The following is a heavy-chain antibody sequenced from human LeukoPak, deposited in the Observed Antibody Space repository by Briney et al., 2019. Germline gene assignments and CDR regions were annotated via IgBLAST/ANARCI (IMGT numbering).Heavy chain of an antibody. CDR1: GFTFSSYG. CDR2: IWYDGSNK. J-gene: IGHJ4*02. Sequence: GGSLRLSCAASGFTFSSYGMHWVRQAPGKGLEWVAVIWYDGSNKYYADSVKGRFTISRDNSKNTLYLQMNSLRAEDTAVYYCARAEFLVVPAAMVDYWGQGTLVTVSS. D-gene: IGHD2-2*01. CDR3: ARAEFLVVPAAMVDY. V-gene: IGHV3-33*01.